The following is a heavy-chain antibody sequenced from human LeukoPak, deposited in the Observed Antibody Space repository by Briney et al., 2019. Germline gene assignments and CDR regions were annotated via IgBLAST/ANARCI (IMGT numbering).Heavy chain of an antibody. CDR1: GFTFSSYS. CDR3: AIGGGVDY. V-gene: IGHV3-21*01. Sequence: GGSLRLSCAASGFTFSSYSMNWVRQAPGKGLEWVSSISSSSSYIYYEDSVKGRFTISRDNAKNSLSLQMNSLRAEDTAVYYCAIGGGVDYWGPGTLVTVSS. J-gene: IGHJ4*02. D-gene: IGHD3-16*01. CDR2: ISSSSSYI.